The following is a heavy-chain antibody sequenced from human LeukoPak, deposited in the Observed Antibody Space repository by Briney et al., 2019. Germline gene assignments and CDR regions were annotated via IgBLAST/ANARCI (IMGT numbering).Heavy chain of an antibody. CDR3: ARAGAARLSHDY. Sequence: ASVKVSCKASGYTFSSYGMIWVRQAPGQGLEYMGWISPTTGDPTYAQGFTGRFVFSLDTSVSTAYLQISSLKAEDTAVYYCARAGAARLSHDYWGQGTLVSVSS. CDR2: ISPTTGDP. V-gene: IGHV7-4-1*02. J-gene: IGHJ4*02. D-gene: IGHD6-6*01. CDR1: GYTFSSYG.